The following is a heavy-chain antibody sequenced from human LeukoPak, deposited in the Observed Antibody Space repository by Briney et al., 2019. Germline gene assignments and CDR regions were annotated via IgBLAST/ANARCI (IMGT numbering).Heavy chain of an antibody. Sequence: GASVKVSCKASGYTFTSYYMHWVRQAPGQGLEWMGIINPSGGSTSYAQKFQGRVTMTRDTSTSTVYMELSSLRPEDTAVYYCARAPFPDWYFDLWGRGTLVTVSS. CDR3: ARAPFPDWYFDL. CDR1: GYTFTSYY. V-gene: IGHV1-46*01. CDR2: INPSGGST. J-gene: IGHJ2*01.